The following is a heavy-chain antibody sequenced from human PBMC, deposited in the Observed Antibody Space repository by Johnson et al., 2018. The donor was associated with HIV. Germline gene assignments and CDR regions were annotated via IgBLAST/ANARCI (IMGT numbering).Heavy chain of an antibody. J-gene: IGHJ3*02. V-gene: IGHV3-9*01. CDR2: ISWNSGSI. D-gene: IGHD3-3*01. Sequence: VQLVESGGGLVQPGGSLRLSCAASGFTFSSYAMHWVRQAPGKGLEWVSGISWNSGSIGYAASVKGRFTISRDNAKNSLYLQMNSLRAEDTALYYCAKVLYDFWSGYYGAFDIWGQGTMVTVSS. CDR3: AKVLYDFWSGYYGAFDI. CDR1: GFTFSSYA.